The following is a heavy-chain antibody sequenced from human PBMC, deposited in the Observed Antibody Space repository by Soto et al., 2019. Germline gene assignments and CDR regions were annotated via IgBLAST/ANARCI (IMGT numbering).Heavy chain of an antibody. J-gene: IGHJ5*02. CDR2: INHSGST. Sequence: QVQLQQWGAGLLMPSETLSLTCAVYGGSFSGYYWSWIRQPPGKGLEWIGEINHSGSTNYNPSLKSRVTISVDTSKNQFSLKLSSVTAADTAVYYCARWSSSDNWFDPWGQGTLVTVSS. CDR1: GGSFSGYY. D-gene: IGHD6-6*01. V-gene: IGHV4-34*01. CDR3: ARWSSSDNWFDP.